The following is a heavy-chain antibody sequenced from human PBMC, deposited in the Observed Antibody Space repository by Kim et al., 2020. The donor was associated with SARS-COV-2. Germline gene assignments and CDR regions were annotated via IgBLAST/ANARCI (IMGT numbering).Heavy chain of an antibody. CDR3: ARVEEYYYYGMDV. J-gene: IGHJ6*02. Sequence: SADSVKGRFTISGDNSKTTLFLQMNSLGAEDTAVYYCARVEEYYYYGMDVWGQGTTVTVSS. D-gene: IGHD1-1*01. V-gene: IGHV3-53*01.